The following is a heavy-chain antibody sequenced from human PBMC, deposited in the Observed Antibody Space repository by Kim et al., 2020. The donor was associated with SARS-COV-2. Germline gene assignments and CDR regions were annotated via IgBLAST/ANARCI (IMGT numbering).Heavy chain of an antibody. V-gene: IGHV1-46*01. J-gene: IGHJ3*02. D-gene: IGHD3-22*01. Sequence: ASVKVSCKASGYTFTSYYMHWVRQAPGQGLEWMGIINPSGGSTSYAQKFQGRVTMTRDTSTSTVYMELSSLRSEDTAVYYCARDPDPWGIVVVITDAFDIWGQGTLVTVSS. CDR1: GYTFTSYY. CDR2: INPSGGST. CDR3: ARDPDPWGIVVVITDAFDI.